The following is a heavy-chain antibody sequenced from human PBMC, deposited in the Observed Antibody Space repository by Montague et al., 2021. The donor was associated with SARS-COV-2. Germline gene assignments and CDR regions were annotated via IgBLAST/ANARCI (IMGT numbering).Heavy chain of an antibody. CDR2: VWYDGSNK. D-gene: IGHD3-9*01. J-gene: IGHJ6*03. Sequence: SLRLSCAASGFTFSSYGMHWVRQTPGKGLEWVAVVWYDGSNKYYXDSVKGRFTISRDNSKNTLYLQMNSLRAEDTAVYYCARTGILTGNYYYYYMDVWGKGTTVTVSS. CDR1: GFTFSSYG. CDR3: ARTGILTGNYYYYYMDV. V-gene: IGHV3-33*01.